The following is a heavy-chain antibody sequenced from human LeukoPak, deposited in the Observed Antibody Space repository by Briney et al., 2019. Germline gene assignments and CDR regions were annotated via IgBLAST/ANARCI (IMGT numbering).Heavy chain of an antibody. J-gene: IGHJ3*02. CDR3: AAGDYGDYVGAFDI. Sequence: SQTLSLTCAIFGDSVSSNSAAWNWIRQSPSRGLEWLGRTYYRSKWYNDYAVSVKSRITINPDTSKNQFSLQLNSVTPEDTAVYYCAAGDYGDYVGAFDIWGQGTMVTVSS. D-gene: IGHD4-17*01. CDR1: GDSVSSNSAA. CDR2: TYYRSKWYN. V-gene: IGHV6-1*01.